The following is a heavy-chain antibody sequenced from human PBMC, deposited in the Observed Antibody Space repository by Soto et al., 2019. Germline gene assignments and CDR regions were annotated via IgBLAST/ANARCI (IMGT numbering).Heavy chain of an antibody. Sequence: LRLSCAASGFKFSNYAMSWVRQAPGKGLEWVSGIRDNGGTTYYADSVKGRFTISRDNSKNTLYLQLNSLRAEDTAIYYCAKDWAAVVPPEDYWGQGTLVTVSS. J-gene: IGHJ4*02. CDR2: IRDNGGTT. D-gene: IGHD2-2*01. V-gene: IGHV3-23*01. CDR3: AKDWAAVVPPEDY. CDR1: GFKFSNYA.